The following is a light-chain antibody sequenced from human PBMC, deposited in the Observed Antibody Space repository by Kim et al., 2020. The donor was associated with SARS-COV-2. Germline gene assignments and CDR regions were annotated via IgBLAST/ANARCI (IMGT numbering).Light chain of an antibody. J-gene: IGKJ5*01. CDR1: QGVSSY. CDR2: GAS. Sequence: EIVLTQSPGTLSLSPGERATLSCRASQGVSSYLAWYQQKPGQAPRLLIYGASSKATGIPDRFSGSGSATDFTLTIGRLEPKDFAVYYCQQYGSSPSTFGQGTRLEIK. CDR3: QQYGSSPST. V-gene: IGKV3-20*01.